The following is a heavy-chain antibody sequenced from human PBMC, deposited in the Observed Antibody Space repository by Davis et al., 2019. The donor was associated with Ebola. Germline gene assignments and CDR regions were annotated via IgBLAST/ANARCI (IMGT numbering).Heavy chain of an antibody. D-gene: IGHD6-13*01. Sequence: ASVKVSCKASGYTFTSYGISWVRQAPGQGLEWMGWISAYNGNTNYAQKLQGRVTMTTDTSTSTAYLELRSLRSDDTAVYYCARVFTSSIWYRGLNYKYYGMDVWGQGTTVTVSS. J-gene: IGHJ6*02. CDR3: ARVFTSSIWYRGLNYKYYGMDV. CDR1: GYTFTSYG. V-gene: IGHV1-18*04. CDR2: ISAYNGNT.